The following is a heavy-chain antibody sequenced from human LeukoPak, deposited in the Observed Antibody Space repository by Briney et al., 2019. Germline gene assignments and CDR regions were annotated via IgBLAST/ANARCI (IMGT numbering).Heavy chain of an antibody. CDR3: VKDYRVGSSPAFGDF. V-gene: IGHV3-23*01. J-gene: IGHJ4*02. CDR2: LIENGATT. D-gene: IGHD1-26*01. CDR1: GFTFRSHA. Sequence: GGSLRLSCAASGFTFRSHAMSWVRQAPGKGLEWVSGLIENGATTYYADSVKGRFSISRDNSMNTAYLQMNNLRAEDTAVYYCVKDYRVGSSPAFGDFWGQGTLVTVSS.